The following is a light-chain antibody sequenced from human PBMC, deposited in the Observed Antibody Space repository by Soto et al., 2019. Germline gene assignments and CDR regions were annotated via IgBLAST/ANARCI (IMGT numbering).Light chain of an antibody. Sequence: DIPMTQSPSTLSASVGDRVTITCRASQSINNWLAWYQHKPGKAPKLLIYDASSLQSGVPSRFSGSGSGTEFTLTISSLQPDDFATYYCHQYNSYSTFGQGTKVEIK. CDR2: DAS. CDR1: QSINNW. V-gene: IGKV1-5*01. CDR3: HQYNSYST. J-gene: IGKJ1*01.